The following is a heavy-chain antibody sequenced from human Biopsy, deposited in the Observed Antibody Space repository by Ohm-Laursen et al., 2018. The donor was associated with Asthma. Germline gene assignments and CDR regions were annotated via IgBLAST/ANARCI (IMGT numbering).Heavy chain of an antibody. CDR1: GFSFSHHS. CDR2: ISGNSQYI. CDR3: ATDSSGWF. J-gene: IGHJ4*02. D-gene: IGHD6-19*01. Sequence: GSLRLSCAASGFSFSHHSMNWVRQAPGKGLEWVSCISGNSQYIYFADSVKGRFTTSRDNAKNSLYLHMNDLSADDSGVYYCATDSSGWFWGPGTVVAVSS. V-gene: IGHV3-21*01.